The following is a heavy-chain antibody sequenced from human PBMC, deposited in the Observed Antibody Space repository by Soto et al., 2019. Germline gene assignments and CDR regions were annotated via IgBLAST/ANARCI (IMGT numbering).Heavy chain of an antibody. CDR2: ISYDGSNK. CDR3: SRDAEYYYDSSGYFAY. Sequence: ESGGGVVQPGRSLRLSCAASGFTFRSYAMHWVRQAPAKGLEWVAVISYDGSNKYYADSVKGRFTISRDNSKKTLYLQMNSLRAEDTAVYYCSRDAEYYYDSSGYFAYWGQGTLVTVSS. CDR1: GFTFRSYA. V-gene: IGHV3-30-3*01. D-gene: IGHD3-22*01. J-gene: IGHJ4*02.